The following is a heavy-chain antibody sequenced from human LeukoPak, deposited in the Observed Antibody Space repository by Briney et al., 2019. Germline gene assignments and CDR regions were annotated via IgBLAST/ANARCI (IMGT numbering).Heavy chain of an antibody. D-gene: IGHD2-2*01. CDR2: ISGGST. CDR3: NVRIVVVPAAMGPGYYYYYYMDV. J-gene: IGHJ6*03. CDR1: GFTFSSYG. V-gene: IGHV3-38-3*01. Sequence: GGSLRLSCAASGFTFSSYGMHWVRQAPGKGLEWVSSISGGSTYYADSRKGRFTISRDNSKNTLHLQMNSLRAEDTAVYYCNVRIVVVPAAMGPGYYYYYYMDVWGKGTTVTVSS.